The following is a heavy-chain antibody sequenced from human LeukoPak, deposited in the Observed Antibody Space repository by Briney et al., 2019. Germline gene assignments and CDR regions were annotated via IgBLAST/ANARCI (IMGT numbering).Heavy chain of an antibody. V-gene: IGHV3-30*03. CDR2: ISYDGINK. Sequence: PGGSLRLSCAASGFTFSSYGMHWVRQAPGKGLEWVAVISYDGINKYYADSVKGRFTISRDNAKNSLYLQMNSLRAEDTAVYSCATRGSFYYYMDVWGNGTTVTISS. CDR3: ATRGSFYYYMDV. D-gene: IGHD5-24*01. J-gene: IGHJ6*03. CDR1: GFTFSSYG.